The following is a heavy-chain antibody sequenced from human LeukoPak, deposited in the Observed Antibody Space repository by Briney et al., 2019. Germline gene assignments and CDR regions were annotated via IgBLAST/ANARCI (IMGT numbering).Heavy chain of an antibody. CDR1: GFTFDDYA. Sequence: GGSLRLSCAASGFTFDDYAMHWVRQAPGKGLEWVSGISWNSGSIGYADSVKGRFTISRDNAKNSLYLHMNSLRAEDTALYYCAKAFSGSWYYYDSSGYYFDYWGQGTLVTVSS. CDR2: ISWNSGSI. V-gene: IGHV3-9*01. CDR3: AKAFSGSWYYYDSSGYYFDY. D-gene: IGHD3-22*01. J-gene: IGHJ4*02.